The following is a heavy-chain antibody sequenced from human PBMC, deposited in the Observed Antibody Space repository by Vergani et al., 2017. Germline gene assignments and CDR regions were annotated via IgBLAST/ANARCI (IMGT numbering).Heavy chain of an antibody. V-gene: IGHV1-69*01. Sequence: QVQLEPSGAEVRKPGSSVKVSCKASGGPLSRFAIGWVQQAPGQGLEWMGEIIPILGTTNYAQRSRDKFSITADESTGTAYMELTSLTSEDTAVYFCASRYCPSSSCHFFFKNNYCYFDYWGQGTLVSVSS. CDR3: ASRYCPSSSCHFFFKNNYCYFDY. CDR2: IIPILGTT. CDR1: GGPLSRFA. D-gene: IGHD2-2*01. J-gene: IGHJ4*02.